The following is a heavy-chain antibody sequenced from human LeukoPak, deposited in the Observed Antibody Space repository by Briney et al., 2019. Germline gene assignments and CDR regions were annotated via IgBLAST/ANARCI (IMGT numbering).Heavy chain of an antibody. CDR1: GFTFSIYT. D-gene: IGHD1-14*01. Sequence: AGGSLRLPCAASGFTFSIYTMNWVRQAPGKGLEWVSYISGTSSTIYYADSVKGRFTISRDNAKNSLYLQMNSLRAEDTAVYYCTTNDAFDIWGQGTMVAVSS. V-gene: IGHV3-48*01. J-gene: IGHJ3*02. CDR2: ISGTSSTI. CDR3: TTNDAFDI.